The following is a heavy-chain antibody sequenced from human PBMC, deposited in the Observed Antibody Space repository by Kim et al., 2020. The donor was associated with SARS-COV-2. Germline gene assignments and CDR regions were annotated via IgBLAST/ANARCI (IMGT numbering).Heavy chain of an antibody. Sequence: SETLSLTCAVSGGSISSANWWTWVRQPPGKGLEWIGEVYHSGSTKYNPSLKSRVTISLDKSKNQFSLKLTSVTAADTTVYYCTRGIFDILSGYSTENWFDPWGQGTLVTVSS. CDR1: GGSISSANW. CDR3: TRGIFDILSGYSTENWFDP. V-gene: IGHV4-4*02. CDR2: VYHSGST. D-gene: IGHD3-9*01. J-gene: IGHJ5*02.